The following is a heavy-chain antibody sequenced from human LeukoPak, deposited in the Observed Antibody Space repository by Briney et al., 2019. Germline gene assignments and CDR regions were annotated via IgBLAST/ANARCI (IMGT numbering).Heavy chain of an antibody. D-gene: IGHD3-10*01. CDR3: ASALYYYGSGSYFDY. CDR2: INLDGSQK. V-gene: IGHV3-7*01. Sequence: AGGSLRLSCAASGFTVFNYWMSWVRQAPGKGLEWVANINLDGSQKYYVDSLKGRFTISRDNAKNSLYLQMNSLRAEDTAVYYCASALYYYGSGSYFDYWGQGTLVTVSS. CDR1: GFTVFNYW. J-gene: IGHJ4*02.